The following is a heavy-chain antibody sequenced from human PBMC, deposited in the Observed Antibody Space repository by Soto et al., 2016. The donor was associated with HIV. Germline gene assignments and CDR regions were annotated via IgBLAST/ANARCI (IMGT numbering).Heavy chain of an antibody. Sequence: EVQLLESGGGLVQPGGSLRLSCAASGFTFSSYAMSWVRQAPGKGLEWVSAISGSGGSTYYADSVKGRFTISRDNSKNTLYLQMNSLRAEDTAVYYCAKEYDSSGYYYDAFDIWGQGTMVTVSS. D-gene: IGHD3-22*01. CDR3: AKEYDSSGYYYDAFDI. J-gene: IGHJ3*02. CDR2: ISGSGGST. V-gene: IGHV3-23*01. CDR1: GFTFSSYA.